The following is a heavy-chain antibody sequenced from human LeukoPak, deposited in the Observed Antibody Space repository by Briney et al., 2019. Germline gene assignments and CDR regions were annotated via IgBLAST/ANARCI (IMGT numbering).Heavy chain of an antibody. CDR2: IRYDGSNK. CDR3: ARVGFGELNRAY. Sequence: GSLRLSCAASGFTFSSYGMHWVRQAPGKGLEWVAFIRYDGSNKYYADSVKGRFTISRDNAKNSLYLQMNSLRAEDTAVYYCARVGFGELNRAYWGQGTLGTVSS. CDR1: GFTFSSYG. V-gene: IGHV3-30*02. J-gene: IGHJ4*02. D-gene: IGHD3-10*01.